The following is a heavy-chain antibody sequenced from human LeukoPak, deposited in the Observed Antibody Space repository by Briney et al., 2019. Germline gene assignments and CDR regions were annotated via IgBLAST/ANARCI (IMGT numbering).Heavy chain of an antibody. Sequence: GESLKISCKGSGYSFTSYWIGWVRQMPGKSLEWMGIIYPGDSDTRYSPSFQGQVTISADKSISTAYLQWSSLKASDTAMYYCARHRWEHNDAFDIWGQGTMVTVSS. V-gene: IGHV5-51*01. J-gene: IGHJ3*02. CDR2: IYPGDSDT. CDR1: GYSFTSYW. CDR3: ARHRWEHNDAFDI. D-gene: IGHD1-26*01.